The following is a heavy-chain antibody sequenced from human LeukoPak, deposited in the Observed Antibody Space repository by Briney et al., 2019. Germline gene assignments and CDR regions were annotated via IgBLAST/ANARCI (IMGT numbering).Heavy chain of an antibody. CDR3: ARGGSRSRRGDDAFDI. V-gene: IGHV1-18*01. CDR1: GYTFTNYA. Sequence: ASVKVSCQASGYTFTNYAMNWVRQAPGQGLEWMGWISAYNGSTELAQKFQGRVTLATDASTSTAYVGLRSLTSDDTAVYFCARGGSRSRRGDDAFDIWGQGTMVTVSS. D-gene: IGHD3-10*01. CDR2: ISAYNGST. J-gene: IGHJ3*02.